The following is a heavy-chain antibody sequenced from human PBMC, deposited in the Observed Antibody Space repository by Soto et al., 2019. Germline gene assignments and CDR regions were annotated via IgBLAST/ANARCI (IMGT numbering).Heavy chain of an antibody. Sequence: QLQLQESGPGLEKPSETLSLTCTVSGGSINNNNYYWGWIRQPPGKGLEWIGGIYYSGNTYYNPALTSRVTRSVDTSKNQISLRVSSATAADTAVYYCARHWSHDSGGWGHFWFAYWGQGILVTVSS. V-gene: IGHV4-39*01. J-gene: IGHJ4*02. D-gene: IGHD3-22*01. CDR2: IYYSGNT. CDR3: ARHWSHDSGGWGHFWFAY. CDR1: GGSINNNNYY.